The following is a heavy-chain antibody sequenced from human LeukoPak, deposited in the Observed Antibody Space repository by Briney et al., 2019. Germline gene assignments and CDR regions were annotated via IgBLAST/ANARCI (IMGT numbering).Heavy chain of an antibody. CDR1: GFTFSSYA. CDR3: AKGQKWELPLDY. J-gene: IGHJ4*02. V-gene: IGHV3-23*01. Sequence: GGSLRLSCAASGFTFSSYAMSWVRQAPGKGLGWVSAISVSGGSTYYADSVKGRFTISRDNSKNTLCLQMNSLRAEDTAVYYCAKGQKWELPLDYWGQGTLVTVSS. CDR2: ISVSGGST. D-gene: IGHD1-26*01.